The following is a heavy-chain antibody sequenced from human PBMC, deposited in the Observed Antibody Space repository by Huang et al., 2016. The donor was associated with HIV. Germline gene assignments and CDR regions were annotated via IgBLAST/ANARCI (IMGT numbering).Heavy chain of an antibody. J-gene: IGHJ3*02. CDR2: IKIDGRTT. Sequence: EEHLVESGGGLVQPGGSLRLSCEASGFKFSNYWMQWVRQAPGKGRMWVERIKIDGRTTDYADSVKGRFTISRDNAKNTLYLQMSSLTAEDTAIYYCARAGGFEIWGQGTVVTVSS. V-gene: IGHV3-74*01. D-gene: IGHD2-15*01. CDR1: GFKFSNYW. CDR3: ARAGGFEI.